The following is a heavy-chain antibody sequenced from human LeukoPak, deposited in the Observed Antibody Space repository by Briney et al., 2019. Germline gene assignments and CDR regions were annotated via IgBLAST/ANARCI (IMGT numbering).Heavy chain of an antibody. Sequence: HAGGSLILSCAASGFTFSNYAMSWVRQAPGKGLEWVSGITASGGSTQYADSVKGRFTISRDNSKNTLYLQMNSLRAEDTAVYFCAKDVRHSSAWWGQGTLVTVSS. CDR2: ITASGGST. CDR3: AKDVRHSSAW. D-gene: IGHD6-19*01. V-gene: IGHV3-23*01. CDR1: GFTFSNYA. J-gene: IGHJ4*02.